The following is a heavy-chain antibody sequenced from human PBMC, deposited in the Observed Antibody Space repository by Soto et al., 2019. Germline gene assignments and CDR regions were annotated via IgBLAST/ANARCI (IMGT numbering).Heavy chain of an antibody. J-gene: IGHJ4*02. CDR2: IYYSGST. V-gene: IGHV4-39*01. D-gene: IGHD6-13*01. CDR1: GGSISSSSYY. Sequence: QLQLQESGPGLVKPSETLSLTCTVSGGSISSSSYYWGWIRQPPGKGLEWIGSIYYSGSTYYNPPLKSRVTISVDTSKNQFSLKLSSVTAADTAVYYCARHRSSNPPGYWGQGTLVTVSS. CDR3: ARHRSSNPPGY.